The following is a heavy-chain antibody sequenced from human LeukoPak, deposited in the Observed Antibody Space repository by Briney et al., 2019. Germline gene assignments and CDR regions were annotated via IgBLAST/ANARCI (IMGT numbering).Heavy chain of an antibody. CDR3: ARVPKVGELSIDY. V-gene: IGHV1-46*01. D-gene: IGHD3-10*01. CDR1: GGTLSSYA. Sequence: ASVKVSCKASGGTLSSYAISWVRQAPGQGLEWMGIINPSGGSTSYAQKFQGRVTMTRDTSTSTVYMELSSLRSEDTAVYYCARVPKVGELSIDYWGQGTLVTVSS. J-gene: IGHJ4*02. CDR2: INPSGGST.